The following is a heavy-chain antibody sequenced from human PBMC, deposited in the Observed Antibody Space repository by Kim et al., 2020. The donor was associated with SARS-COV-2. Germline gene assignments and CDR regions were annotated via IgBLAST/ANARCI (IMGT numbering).Heavy chain of an antibody. J-gene: IGHJ4*02. CDR3: ARGSMATYDY. Sequence: GEKKASQKFQGRVTITRDTVTSTVYMELSSLTSEDTAVYYCARGSMATYDYWGQGTLVPVSS. CDR2: GEK. D-gene: IGHD2-8*01. V-gene: IGHV1-3*01.